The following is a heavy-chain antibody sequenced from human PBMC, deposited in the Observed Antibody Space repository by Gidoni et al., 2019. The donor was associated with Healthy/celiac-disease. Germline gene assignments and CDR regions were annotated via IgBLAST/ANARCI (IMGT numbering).Heavy chain of an antibody. D-gene: IGHD3-22*01. Sequence: EVQLVESGGGLVQPGRSLRLSCADSGFTFDDYAMHWVRQAPGKGLEWVSGISWNSGSIGYADSVKGRFTISRDNAKNSLYLQMNSLRAEDTALYYCAKAMYYYDSSGFDYWGQGTLVTVSS. CDR3: AKAMYYYDSSGFDY. CDR2: ISWNSGSI. CDR1: GFTFDDYA. V-gene: IGHV3-9*01. J-gene: IGHJ4*02.